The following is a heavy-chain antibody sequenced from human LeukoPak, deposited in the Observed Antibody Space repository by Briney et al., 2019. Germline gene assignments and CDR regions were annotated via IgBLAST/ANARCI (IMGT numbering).Heavy chain of an antibody. V-gene: IGHV4-59*01. Sequence: SETLSLTCTVSGGSISSYYWSWIRQPPGKGLEWIGYIYYSGSTNYNPSLKSRVTISVDASKNQFSLKLSSVTAADTAVYYCARQAPTDWFDPWGQGTLVTVSS. CDR2: IYYSGST. J-gene: IGHJ5*02. D-gene: IGHD6-6*01. CDR1: GGSISSYY. CDR3: ARQAPTDWFDP.